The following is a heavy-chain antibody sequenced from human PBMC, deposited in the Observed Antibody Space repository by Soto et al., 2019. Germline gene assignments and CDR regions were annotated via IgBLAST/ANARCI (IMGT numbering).Heavy chain of an antibody. CDR3: ARNPFDY. CDR1: GGSISSDYW. J-gene: IGHJ4*02. CDR2: IFHGGTT. V-gene: IGHV4-4*02. Sequence: SETLSLTCAVSGGSISSDYWWGWVRQPPGKGLEWIGEIFHGGTTNYNPSLKSRVTISMDKSDNQFSLKLNSVTAADTGVYYCARNPFDYWSQRTLVTVSS.